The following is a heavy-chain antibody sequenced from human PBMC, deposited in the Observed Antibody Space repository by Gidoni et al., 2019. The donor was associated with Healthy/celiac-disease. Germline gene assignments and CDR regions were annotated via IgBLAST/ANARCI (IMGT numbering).Heavy chain of an antibody. Sequence: QVQLVESGGAVVQPGRSWNLPCAAPDFPFSSYGMHWVRQAPGKGLEWVAVIWYDGSNKYYADSVKGRFTISRDNSKNTLYLQMNSLRAEDTAVYYGAFRSSWYLDDDAFDIWGQGTMVTVSS. CDR2: IWYDGSNK. J-gene: IGHJ3*02. CDR1: DFPFSSYG. D-gene: IGHD6-13*01. V-gene: IGHV3-33*08. CDR3: AFRSSWYLDDDAFDI.